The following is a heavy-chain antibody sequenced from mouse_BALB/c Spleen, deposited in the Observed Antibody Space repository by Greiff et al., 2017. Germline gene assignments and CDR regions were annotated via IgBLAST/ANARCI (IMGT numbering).Heavy chain of an antibody. CDR3: ARKEDAMDY. J-gene: IGHJ4*01. CDR1: GYTFTSYW. V-gene: IGHV1-87*01. CDR2: IYPGDGDT. Sequence: QVHVKQSGAELARPGASVKLSCKASGYTFTSYWMQWVKQRPGQGLEWIGAIYPGDGDTRYTQKFKGKATLTADKSSSTAYMQLSSLASEDSAVYYCARKEDAMDYWGQGTSVTVSS.